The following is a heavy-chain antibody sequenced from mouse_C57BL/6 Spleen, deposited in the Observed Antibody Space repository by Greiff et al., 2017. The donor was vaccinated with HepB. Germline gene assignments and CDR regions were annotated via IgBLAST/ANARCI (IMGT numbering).Heavy chain of an antibody. CDR2: IDPETGGT. V-gene: IGHV1-15*01. CDR1: GYTFTDYE. CDR3: TKGRIYGYWYFDG. Sequence: QVQLQQSGAELVRPGASVTLSCKASGYTFTDYEMHWVKQTPVHGLEWIGAIDPETGGTAYNQKFKGKAILTADKSSSTAYMELRSLTSEDSAVYYCTKGRIYGYWYFDGWGTGTTVTGSS. J-gene: IGHJ1*03. D-gene: IGHD1-1*02.